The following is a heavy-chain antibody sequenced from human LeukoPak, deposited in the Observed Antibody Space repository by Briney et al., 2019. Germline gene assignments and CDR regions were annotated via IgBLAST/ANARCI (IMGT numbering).Heavy chain of an antibody. CDR3: ARVLDYGDYNFDY. CDR1: GGSISSGGYY. D-gene: IGHD4-17*01. V-gene: IGHV4-31*03. Sequence: PSQTLSLTCTVSGGSISSGGYYWSWIRQHPGKGLEWIGYIYYSGSTYYNPSLKSRVTISVDTSKNQFSLKLSSETAADTAVYYCARVLDYGDYNFDYWGQGTLVTVSS. J-gene: IGHJ4*02. CDR2: IYYSGST.